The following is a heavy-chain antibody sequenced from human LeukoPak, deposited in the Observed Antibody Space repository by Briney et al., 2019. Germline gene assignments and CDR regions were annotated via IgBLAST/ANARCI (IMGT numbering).Heavy chain of an antibody. Sequence: NPSETLSLTCAVSGGSITSSDWWNWVRQPPGQGLEWIGEIYHTGTTNYNPSLKSRVTISVDKSRNQFSLKLSSVTGADTAVYYCVNSQWLAQFDYWGQGTLVTVSS. CDR2: IYHTGTT. V-gene: IGHV4-4*02. D-gene: IGHD6-19*01. J-gene: IGHJ4*02. CDR1: GGSITSSDW. CDR3: VNSQWLAQFDY.